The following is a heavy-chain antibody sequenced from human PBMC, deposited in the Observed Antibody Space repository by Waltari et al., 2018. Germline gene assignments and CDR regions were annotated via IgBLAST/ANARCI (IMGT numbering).Heavy chain of an antibody. D-gene: IGHD6-13*01. CDR2: IYWNDDK. J-gene: IGHJ4*02. V-gene: IGHV2-5*01. CDR1: GFPLSTSGVG. Sequence: QITLKESGPTLVKPTQTLTLTCTFSGFPLSTSGVGVGWIRQPPGKALEWVALIYWNDDKRYSPSLRSVLTITKDTTKNQVVLTMTNMDPVDTATYYCAHRGSSSWYWGYWGQGTLVTVSS. CDR3: AHRGSSSWYWGY.